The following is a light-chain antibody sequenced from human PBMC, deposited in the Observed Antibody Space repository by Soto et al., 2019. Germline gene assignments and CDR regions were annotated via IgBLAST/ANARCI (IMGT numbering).Light chain of an antibody. CDR2: GNS. CDR3: QCYESSLSGSYV. CDR1: SCNIGAGYD. V-gene: IGLV1-40*01. J-gene: IGLJ1*01. Sequence: QSVLTQPPSVSGAPGQRVTISCTGSSCNIGAGYDVHWYQQLPGTAPKLLIYGNSNRPSGVPDRFSGSKSGTSASLAITGLQPEDEADYYCQCYESSLSGSYVFGTGTKLTVL.